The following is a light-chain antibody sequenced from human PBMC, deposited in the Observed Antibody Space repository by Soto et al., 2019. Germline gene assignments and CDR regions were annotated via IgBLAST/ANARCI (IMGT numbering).Light chain of an antibody. Sequence: QSVLTQPPSASETPGQRVTISCSGSSSNIGSNSVNWYQQLPGTAPKLLIFGDDQRPSGVPDRFSGSKSGTSASLAISGLQPEDEANYNCATRDDSLNGLYIFGTGTKVTVL. CDR2: GDD. CDR3: ATRDDSLNGLYI. V-gene: IGLV1-44*01. J-gene: IGLJ1*01. CDR1: SSNIGSNS.